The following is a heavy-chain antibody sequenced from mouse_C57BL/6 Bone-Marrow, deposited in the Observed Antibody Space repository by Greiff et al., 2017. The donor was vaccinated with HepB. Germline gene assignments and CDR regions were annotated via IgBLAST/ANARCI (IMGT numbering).Heavy chain of an antibody. J-gene: IGHJ2*01. CDR2: IYPRSGNT. CDR3: ARYGLRYPYYFDY. Sequence: QVQLQQSGAELARPGASVKLSCKASGYTFTSYGISWVKQRTGQGLEWIGEIYPRSGNTYYNEKFKGKATLTADKSSSTAYMELRSLTSEDAAVYFCARYGLRYPYYFDYWGQGTTLTVSS. D-gene: IGHD1-1*01. V-gene: IGHV1-81*01. CDR1: GYTFTSYG.